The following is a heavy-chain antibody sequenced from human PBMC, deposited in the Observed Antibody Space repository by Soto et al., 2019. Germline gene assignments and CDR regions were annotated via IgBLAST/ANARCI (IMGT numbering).Heavy chain of an antibody. CDR2: INPSGGST. D-gene: IGHD3-3*01. Sequence: ASVKVSCKASGYTFTSYYMHWVRQAPGQGLECMGIINPSGGSTSYAQKFQGRVTMTRDTSTSTVYMELSSLRSEDTAVYYCARAQAIFGVVSHYYYYGMDVWGQGTTVTVSS. CDR1: GYTFTSYY. V-gene: IGHV1-46*01. J-gene: IGHJ6*02. CDR3: ARAQAIFGVVSHYYYYGMDV.